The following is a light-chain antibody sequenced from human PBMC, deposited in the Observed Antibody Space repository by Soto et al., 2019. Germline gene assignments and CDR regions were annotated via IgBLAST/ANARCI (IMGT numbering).Light chain of an antibody. Sequence: TQAPSSLSASVGDSVTITCRAGQSISSQVDVYQQKPGQAPRLLIHGTSNRATGIPDRFSGSGSGTDFTLTFSRLEPEDFAVYYCEYYGTSITFGGGTKVDI. CDR2: GTS. V-gene: IGKV3-20*01. J-gene: IGKJ4*01. CDR3: EYYGTSIT. CDR1: QSISSQ.